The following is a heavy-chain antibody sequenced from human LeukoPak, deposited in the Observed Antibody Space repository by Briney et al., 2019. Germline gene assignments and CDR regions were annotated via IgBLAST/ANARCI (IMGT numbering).Heavy chain of an antibody. Sequence: GASVKVSCKASGYTFTTYDTNWVRQATGQGLEWMGWMNPKSGSTGYAQRFQGRVTMTSNTSITTAYMELSSLGSEDTAVYYCARRSGYSSRSNRDYYYYYIDVWGKGTTVTISS. CDR3: ARRSGYSSRSNRDYYYYYIDV. D-gene: IGHD6-19*01. V-gene: IGHV1-8*01. J-gene: IGHJ6*03. CDR2: MNPKSGST. CDR1: GYTFTTYD.